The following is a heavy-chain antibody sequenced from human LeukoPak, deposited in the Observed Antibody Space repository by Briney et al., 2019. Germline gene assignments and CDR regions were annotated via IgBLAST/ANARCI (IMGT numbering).Heavy chain of an antibody. CDR3: ARWGGGVHQYFDY. CDR1: GGSISSGGYY. CDR2: IYYSGST. Sequence: PSETLSLTCTVSGGSISSGGYYWSWIRQHPGKGLEWIGYIYYSGSTYYNPSLKSRVTISVDTSKNQFSLKLSSVTAADTAVYYCARWGGGVHQYFDYWGQGTLVTVSS. D-gene: IGHD2-15*01. J-gene: IGHJ4*02. V-gene: IGHV4-31*03.